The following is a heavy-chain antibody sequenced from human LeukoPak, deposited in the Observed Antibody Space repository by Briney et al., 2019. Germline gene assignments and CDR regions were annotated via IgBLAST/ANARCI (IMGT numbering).Heavy chain of an antibody. J-gene: IGHJ4*02. CDR1: GGSISSSSYY. D-gene: IGHD6-13*01. V-gene: IGHV3-23*01. CDR3: AKGLQLGPFISYFDY. CDR2: ISGSGGST. Sequence: ETLSLTCTVSGGSISSSSYYWGWIRQPPGKGLEWVSAISGSGGSTYYADSVKGRFTISRDNSKNTLCLQMNSLRAEDTAVYYCAKGLQLGPFISYFDYWGQGTLVTVSS.